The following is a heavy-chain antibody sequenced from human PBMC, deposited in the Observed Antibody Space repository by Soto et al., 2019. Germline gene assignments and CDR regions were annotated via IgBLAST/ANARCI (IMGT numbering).Heavy chain of an antibody. V-gene: IGHV3-33*01. CDR2: IWYDGSNK. D-gene: IGHD5-12*01. J-gene: IGHJ6*02. Sequence: GGSLRLSCAASGFTLSSYGMHWVRQAPGKGLEWVAVIWYDGSNKYYADSVKGRFTISRDNSKNTLYLQMNCLRAEDTAVYYCARDRGRNVYIVSTILFYYYYCMDVWGQGTTVTVSS. CDR3: ARDRGRNVYIVSTILFYYYYCMDV. CDR1: GFTLSSYG.